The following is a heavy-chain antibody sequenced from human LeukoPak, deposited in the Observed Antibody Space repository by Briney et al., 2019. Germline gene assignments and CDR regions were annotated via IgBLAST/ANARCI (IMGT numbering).Heavy chain of an antibody. CDR2: ISSGGDT. CDR3: ARGGYYITY. V-gene: IGHV3-23*03. J-gene: IGHJ4*02. D-gene: IGHD3-3*01. Sequence: GGSLRLSCAASGFTFSSYAMSWVRQAPGKGLEWVSVISSGGDTYYADSVKGRFTVSRDNSKNTLYLQMNSLRAEDTAVYYCARGGYYITYWGQGTLVTVSS. CDR1: GFTFSSYA.